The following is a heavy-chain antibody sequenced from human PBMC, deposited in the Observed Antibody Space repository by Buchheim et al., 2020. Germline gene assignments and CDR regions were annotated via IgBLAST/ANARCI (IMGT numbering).Heavy chain of an antibody. V-gene: IGHV1-46*01. Sequence: QVQLVQSGAEVKKPGASVKVSCKASGYTFTSYYMHWVRQAPGQGLEWMGIINPSGGSTSYAQKFQGRVTLTRDTSTSNVYMELSSLRSEDTAVYYCARDLGSSGSYQKRGAFDIWGQGT. J-gene: IGHJ3*02. CDR2: INPSGGST. CDR3: ARDLGSSGSYQKRGAFDI. D-gene: IGHD1-26*01. CDR1: GYTFTSYY.